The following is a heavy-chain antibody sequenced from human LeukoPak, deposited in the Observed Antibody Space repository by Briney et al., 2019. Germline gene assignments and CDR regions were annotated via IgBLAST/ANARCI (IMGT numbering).Heavy chain of an antibody. V-gene: IGHV4-31*03. Sequence: SQTLSLTCTVSGGSISSGGYYWSWTRQHPGKGLECIRYIYYSGSTYYNPSLKSRVTISVDTSKNQFSLKLSSVTAADTAVYYCARDVTDTAMATDYWGQGTLVTVSS. D-gene: IGHD5-18*01. CDR3: ARDVTDTAMATDY. CDR2: IYYSGST. CDR1: GGSISSGGYY. J-gene: IGHJ4*02.